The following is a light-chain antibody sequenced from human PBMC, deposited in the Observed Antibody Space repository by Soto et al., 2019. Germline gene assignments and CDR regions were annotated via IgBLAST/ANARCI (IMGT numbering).Light chain of an antibody. CDR2: DAT. CDR3: QQYGSSPPYT. Sequence: EIVLTQSPATLSVSPGERATLSCRASQSVSSYLAWYQQKPGQAPRLLIYDATNRATGIPSRFSGSGSGTDFTLTISSLEPEDFAVYYCQQYGSSPPYTFGQGTKLEIK. V-gene: IGKV3-11*01. CDR1: QSVSSY. J-gene: IGKJ2*01.